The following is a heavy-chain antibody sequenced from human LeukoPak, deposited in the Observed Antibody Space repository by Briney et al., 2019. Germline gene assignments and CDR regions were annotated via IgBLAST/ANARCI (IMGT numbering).Heavy chain of an antibody. D-gene: IGHD6-13*01. CDR3: ARDGEQHRAHSKNWFDP. CDR2: IIPIFGTA. CDR1: GGTFSSYA. Sequence: SVKVSCKASGGTFSSYAISWVRQAPGQGLEWMGGIIPIFGTANYAQKFQGRVTITADESTSTAYMELSSLRSEDTAVYYCARDGEQHRAHSKNWFDPWGQGTLVTVSS. J-gene: IGHJ5*02. V-gene: IGHV1-69*13.